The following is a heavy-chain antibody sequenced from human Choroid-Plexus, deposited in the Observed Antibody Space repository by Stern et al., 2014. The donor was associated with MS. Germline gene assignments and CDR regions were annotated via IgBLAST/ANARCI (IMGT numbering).Heavy chain of an antibody. J-gene: IGHJ4*02. V-gene: IGHV3-30*18. CDR1: GFTFSNFG. D-gene: IGHD2-15*01. CDR2: ISYDGSDK. Sequence: QVQLVQSGGGVAQPGRPLILSCEASGFTFSNFGMHWVRQAPGKGLEWVALISYDGSDKYYADSVKGRFTIFRDNSKNTLYMHMNSLRAEDTAVYYCAKDRQWSTYFFDYWGQGSLVTVSS. CDR3: AKDRQWSTYFFDY.